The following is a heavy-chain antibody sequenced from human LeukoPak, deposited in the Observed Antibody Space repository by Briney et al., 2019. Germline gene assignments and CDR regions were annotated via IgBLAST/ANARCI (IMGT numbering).Heavy chain of an antibody. J-gene: IGHJ4*02. V-gene: IGHV3-30*19. Sequence: GGSLRLSCAASGFTFSSYGMHWVRQAPGKGLEWVAVISYDGSNKYYADSVKGRFTISRDNSKNTLYLQMNSLRAEDTAVYYCASKTVSNNWGQGTLVTVSS. CDR1: GFTFSSYG. CDR3: ASKTVSNN. D-gene: IGHD4-17*01. CDR2: ISYDGSNK.